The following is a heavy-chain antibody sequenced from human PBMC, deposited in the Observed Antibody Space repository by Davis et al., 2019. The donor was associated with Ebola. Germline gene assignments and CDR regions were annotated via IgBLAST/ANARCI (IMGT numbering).Heavy chain of an antibody. CDR2: IYYSGST. CDR1: GGSVSSGSYY. V-gene: IGHV4-61*01. J-gene: IGHJ4*02. CDR3: ARDLSL. Sequence: SETLSLTCTVSGGSVSSGSYYWSWIRQPPGKGLEWIGYIYYSGSTNYNPSLKSRVTISVDTSKNQFSLKLSSVTAADTAVYYCARDLSLWGQGTLVTVSS.